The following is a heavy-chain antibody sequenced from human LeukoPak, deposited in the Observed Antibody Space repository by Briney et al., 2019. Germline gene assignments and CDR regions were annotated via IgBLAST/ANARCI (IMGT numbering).Heavy chain of an antibody. CDR2: LRSDGTDK. Sequence: PGGSLRFSCSVPRSSFSNYDMHLVRQAPGQGLGGVTLLRSDGTDKYYADSVKGRYTISRDNSKNALQLQMDSLRPEDTAVYYCYGEGYWGQGTLVTVSS. D-gene: IGHD4-17*01. CDR3: YGEGY. CDR1: RSSFSNYD. J-gene: IGHJ4*02. V-gene: IGHV3-30*02.